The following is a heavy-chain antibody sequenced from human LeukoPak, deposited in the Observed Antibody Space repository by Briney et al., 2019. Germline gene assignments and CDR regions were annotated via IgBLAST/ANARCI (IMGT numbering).Heavy chain of an antibody. V-gene: IGHV1-18*01. J-gene: IGHJ6*03. D-gene: IGHD2-21*02. CDR3: ARTQDVTYYYYYMDV. CDR1: GYTFTSYG. Sequence: GASVKVSCKASGYTFTSYGISWVRQAPGQGLEWMAWINLYNGNTNYAQKLQGRVTMTTDTSTSTAYMELRSLRSDDTAVYYCARTQDVTYYYYYMDVWGKGTTVTVSS. CDR2: INLYNGNT.